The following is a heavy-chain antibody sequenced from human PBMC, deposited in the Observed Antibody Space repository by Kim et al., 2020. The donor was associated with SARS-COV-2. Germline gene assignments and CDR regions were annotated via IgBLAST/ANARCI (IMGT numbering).Heavy chain of an antibody. CDR3: ARDLGYCSSTSCLDGLFDY. CDR1: GFTFSSYG. J-gene: IGHJ4*02. CDR2: IWYDGSNK. Sequence: GGSLRLSCAASGFTFSSYGMHWVRQAPGKGLEWVAVIWYDGSNKYYADSVKGRFTISRDNSKNTLYLQMNSLRAEDTAVYYCARDLGYCSSTSCLDGLFDYWGQGTLVTVSS. D-gene: IGHD2-2*01. V-gene: IGHV3-33*01.